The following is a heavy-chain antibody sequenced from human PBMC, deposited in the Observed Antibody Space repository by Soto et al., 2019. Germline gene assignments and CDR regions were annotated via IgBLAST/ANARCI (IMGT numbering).Heavy chain of an antibody. J-gene: IGHJ6*02. CDR3: ARDWNFWSGSHGMDV. D-gene: IGHD3-3*01. V-gene: IGHV3-48*03. Sequence: PXGSLRLSCSASGFTFNNYEMNWVRQAPGKGLEWISYISSSGSITQYADSVKGRFTISRDNYENSSYLQMNSLRAEDTALYYCARDWNFWSGSHGMDVWGQGSTVTVSS. CDR1: GFTFNNYE. CDR2: ISSSGSIT.